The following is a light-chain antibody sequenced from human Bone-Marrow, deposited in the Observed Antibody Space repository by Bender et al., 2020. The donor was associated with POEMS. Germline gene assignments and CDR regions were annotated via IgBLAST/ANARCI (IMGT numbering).Light chain of an antibody. CDR1: RSDVGGYDF. CDR3: QSYDNSLGGWV. CDR2: DVS. J-gene: IGLJ3*02. V-gene: IGLV2-14*03. Sequence: QPALTQPASVSGSPGQSITISCSGTRSDVGGYDFVSWYQLHPGKPPKLIIYDVSNRPSGVSNRFSGSRSGNTASLTISGLQAEDEADYYCQSYDNSLGGWVFGGGTKLTVL.